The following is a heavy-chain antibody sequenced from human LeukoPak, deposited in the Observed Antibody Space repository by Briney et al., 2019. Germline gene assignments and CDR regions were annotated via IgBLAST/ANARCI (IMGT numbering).Heavy chain of an antibody. J-gene: IGHJ3*02. CDR3: ARPNRIAVAGTGAFDI. V-gene: IGHV4-34*01. D-gene: IGHD6-19*01. CDR1: GGSFSGYY. CDR2: INHSGST. Sequence: PSETLSLTCAVYGGSFSGYYWSWIRQPPGKGLEWIGEINHSGSTNYNPSLKSRVTISVDTSKNQFSLKLSSVTAADTAVYYCARPNRIAVAGTGAFDIWGQGTMVTVSS.